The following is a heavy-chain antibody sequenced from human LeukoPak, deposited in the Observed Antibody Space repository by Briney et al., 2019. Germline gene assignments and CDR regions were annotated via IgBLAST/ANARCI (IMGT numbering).Heavy chain of an antibody. V-gene: IGHV3-11*01. J-gene: IGHJ4*02. CDR2: FSSSGSTI. D-gene: IGHD2-2*01. Sequence: PGGPLRSPCAPLGFPFVDTNMSWSGKAPGKGREGVSSFSSSGSTIYYADSVKGRFTISRDNAKNSLYLQMNSLRAEDTAVYFCAKVPAAAIRGYGDYYLDYWGQGTLVTVSS. CDR3: AKVPAAAIRGYGDYYLDY. CDR1: GFPFVDTN.